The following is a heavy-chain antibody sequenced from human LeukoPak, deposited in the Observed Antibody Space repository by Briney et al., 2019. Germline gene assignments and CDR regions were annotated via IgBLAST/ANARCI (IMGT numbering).Heavy chain of an antibody. J-gene: IGHJ3*02. V-gene: IGHV4-39*01. CDR1: GGSISSSSYY. CDR3: ASGARITMVRGVIITPNAFDI. CDR2: IYYSGST. Sequence: PSETLSLTCTVSGGSISSSSYYWGWIRQPPGKGLEWIGSIYYSGSTYYNPSLKSRVTISVDTSKNQFSLKLSSVTAADTAVYYCASGARITMVRGVIITPNAFDIWGQGTMVTVSS. D-gene: IGHD3-10*01.